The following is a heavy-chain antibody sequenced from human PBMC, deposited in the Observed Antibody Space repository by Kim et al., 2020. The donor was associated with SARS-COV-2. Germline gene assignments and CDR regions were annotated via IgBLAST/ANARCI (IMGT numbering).Heavy chain of an antibody. Sequence: SETLSLTCTVSGGSISSYYWSWIRQPPGKGLEWIGYIYYSGSTNYNPSLKSRVTISVDTSKNQFSLKLSSVTAADTAVYYCARPDDEWAFDIWGQGTMVT. CDR1: GGSISSYY. CDR3: ARPDDEWAFDI. CDR2: IYYSGST. V-gene: IGHV4-59*08. J-gene: IGHJ3*02. D-gene: IGHD3-3*01.